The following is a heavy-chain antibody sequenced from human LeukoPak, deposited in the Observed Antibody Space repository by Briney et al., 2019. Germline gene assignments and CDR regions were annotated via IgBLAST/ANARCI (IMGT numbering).Heavy chain of an antibody. CDR2: ISWNSGSI. Sequence: GGSLRLSCAASGFTFDDYAMHWVRQAPGKGLEWVSGISWNSGSIGYADSVKGRFTIFRDNAKNSLYLQMNSLRAEDMALYYCAKATGSGSYYFDYWGQGTLVTVSS. CDR1: GFTFDDYA. J-gene: IGHJ4*02. D-gene: IGHD1-26*01. V-gene: IGHV3-9*03. CDR3: AKATGSGSYYFDY.